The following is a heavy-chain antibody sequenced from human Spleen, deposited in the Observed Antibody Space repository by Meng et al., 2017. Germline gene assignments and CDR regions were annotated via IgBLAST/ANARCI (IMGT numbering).Heavy chain of an antibody. CDR2: INHSGST. Sequence: QGRLKQWGAGLLKPSETLSLTCAVYGGSFSGYYWSWIRQPPGKGLEWIGEINHSGSTNYNPSLKSRVTISLDTSKNQFSLKLSSVTAADTSVYYCARGLSIAVVPGHWFDPWGQGTLVTVSS. CDR1: GGSFSGYY. V-gene: IGHV4-34*01. J-gene: IGHJ5*02. CDR3: ARGLSIAVVPGHWFDP. D-gene: IGHD2-2*01.